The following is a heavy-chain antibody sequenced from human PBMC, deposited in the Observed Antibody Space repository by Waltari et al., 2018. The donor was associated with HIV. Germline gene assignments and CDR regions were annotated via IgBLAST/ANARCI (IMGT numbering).Heavy chain of an antibody. V-gene: IGHV1-18*01. CDR3: ARVYDFLPERNYGMDV. J-gene: IGHJ6*02. CDR2: ISPYNGNT. D-gene: IGHD3-3*01. CDR1: GYSFSAYG. Sequence: QVQLVQSGAEVKKPGASVTVSCKASGYSFSAYGISWVRQAPGQGLESVGWISPYNGNTYYVQKFQGRVTMTTDTSTRTAYMDLRSLISEDTAVYYCARVYDFLPERNYGMDVWGQGTTVIVSS.